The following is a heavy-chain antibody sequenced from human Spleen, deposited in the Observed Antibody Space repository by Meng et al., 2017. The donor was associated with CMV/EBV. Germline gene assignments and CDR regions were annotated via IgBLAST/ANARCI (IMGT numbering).Heavy chain of an antibody. V-gene: IGHV1-69*05. D-gene: IGHD4-23*01. CDR2: VIPLFGSA. Sequence: ASGDTFSSYAITWVRQAPGQGLESVRGVIPLFGSANYAQNFQGRVTITTDESTRTAYMELSSLRYEDTAVYYCARGVSTNSAAFAYWGQGTLVTVSS. J-gene: IGHJ4*02. CDR1: GDTFSSYA. CDR3: ARGVSTNSAAFAY.